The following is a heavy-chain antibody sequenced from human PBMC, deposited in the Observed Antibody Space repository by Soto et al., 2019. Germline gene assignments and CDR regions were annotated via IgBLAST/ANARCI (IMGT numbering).Heavy chain of an antibody. CDR3: ARTYYYDSSGYYYKYNWFDP. V-gene: IGHV4-31*03. CDR2: IYYSGST. D-gene: IGHD3-22*01. J-gene: IGHJ5*02. CDR1: GGSISSGGYY. Sequence: PSETLSLTCTVSGGSISSGGYYWSWIRQHPGKGLEWIGYIYYSGSTYYNPSLKSRVTISVDTSKNQFSLKLSSVTAADTAVYYCARTYYYDSSGYYYKYNWFDPWGQGTLVTVYS.